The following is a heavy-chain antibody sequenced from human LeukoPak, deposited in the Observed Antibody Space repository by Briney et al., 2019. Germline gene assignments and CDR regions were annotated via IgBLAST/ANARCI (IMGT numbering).Heavy chain of an antibody. CDR2: IIPILGIA. D-gene: IGHD3-22*01. CDR3: ARGMYYYDSSGYAFDY. J-gene: IGHJ4*02. CDR1: GGTFSSYA. Sequence: ASVKVSCKASGGTFSSYAISWVRQAPGQGLEWMGRIIPILGIANYAQKFQGRVTITADKSTSTAYMGLSSLRSEDTAVYYCARGMYYYDSSGYAFDYWGQGTLVTVSS. V-gene: IGHV1-69*04.